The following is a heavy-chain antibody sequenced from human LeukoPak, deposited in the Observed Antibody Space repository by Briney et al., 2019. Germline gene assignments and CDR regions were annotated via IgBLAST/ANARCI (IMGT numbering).Heavy chain of an antibody. Sequence: PGGSLRLSCAASGFTFSSYAMHWVRQAPGKGLEWVAVISYDGSNKYYADSVKGRFTISRDNSKNTLYLQMNSLRAEDTAVYYCARDCCGGDKKSGAEYFQHWGQGTLVTVSS. D-gene: IGHD2-21*02. J-gene: IGHJ1*01. CDR2: ISYDGSNK. V-gene: IGHV3-30-3*01. CDR1: GFTFSSYA. CDR3: ARDCCGGDKKSGAEYFQH.